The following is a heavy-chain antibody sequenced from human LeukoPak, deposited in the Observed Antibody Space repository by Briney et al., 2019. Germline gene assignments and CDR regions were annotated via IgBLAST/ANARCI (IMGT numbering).Heavy chain of an antibody. D-gene: IGHD3-22*01. J-gene: IGHJ4*02. Sequence: PSETLSLTCTVSGGSISSYYWRWIRQPPGKGLEWIGYIYYSGSTNYNPSLKSRVTISVDTSKNQFSLKLSSVTAADTAVYYCARVAVVTRDFDYWGQGTLVTVSS. CDR1: GGSISSYY. V-gene: IGHV4-59*01. CDR3: ARVAVVTRDFDY. CDR2: IYYSGST.